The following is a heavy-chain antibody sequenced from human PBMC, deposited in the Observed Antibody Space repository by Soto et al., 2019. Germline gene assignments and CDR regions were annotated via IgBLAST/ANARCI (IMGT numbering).Heavy chain of an antibody. CDR3: ARHGPLSNNWNQLDY. D-gene: IGHD1-1*01. Sequence: QLQLQESGPGLVKPSETLSLTCTVSGGSISSSSYYWGWIRQPPGKGLEWIGNIYYSGSTYYNPSLNSRVTISVDTSKNHFSLKLSSVTAADTAVYYCARHGPLSNNWNQLDYWGQGTLVTVSS. J-gene: IGHJ4*02. CDR2: IYYSGST. CDR1: GGSISSSSYY. V-gene: IGHV4-39*01.